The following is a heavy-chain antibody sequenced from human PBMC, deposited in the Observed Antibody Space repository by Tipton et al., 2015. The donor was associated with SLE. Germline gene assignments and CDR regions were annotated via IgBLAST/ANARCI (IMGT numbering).Heavy chain of an antibody. CDR2: IYHSGST. CDR3: ARGGPKNWFDP. CDR1: GYSISSGYY. V-gene: IGHV4-38-2*01. D-gene: IGHD3-16*01. J-gene: IGHJ5*02. Sequence: TLSLTCAVSGYSISSGYYWGWIRQPPGKGLEWIGSIYHSGSTYYNPSLKSRVTVSVDTSKNQFSLKLSSVTAADTAVYYCARGGPKNWFDPWGQGTLVTVSS.